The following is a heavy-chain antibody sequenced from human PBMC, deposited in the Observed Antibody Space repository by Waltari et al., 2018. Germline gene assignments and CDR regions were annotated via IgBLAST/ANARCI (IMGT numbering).Heavy chain of an antibody. D-gene: IGHD1-26*01. Sequence: EVHPVVSVGDLVQPGGSLRLSCAASVFTFSSYAMLWVRQAPGKGLEYVSAISSNGGSTYYGNSVKGRFTISRDNSKNTLYLQMGGLRGEDMALYYCARARSGSYDAFDIWGQGTMVTVSS. V-gene: IGHV3-64*01. J-gene: IGHJ3*02. CDR3: ARARSGSYDAFDI. CDR1: VFTFSSYA. CDR2: ISSNGGST.